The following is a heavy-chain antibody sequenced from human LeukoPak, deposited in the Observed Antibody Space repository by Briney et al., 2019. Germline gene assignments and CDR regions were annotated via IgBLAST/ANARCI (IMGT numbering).Heavy chain of an antibody. CDR3: ARRRVVVTAYDY. CDR2: INHSGST. Sequence: SETLSLTCAVYGGSFSGYYWSWIRQPPGKGLEWIGEINHSGSTNYNPSLKSRVTISVDTSKNQFSLKLSFVTAADTAVYYCARRRVVVTAYDYWGQGTLVTVSS. V-gene: IGHV4-34*01. D-gene: IGHD3-22*01. CDR1: GGSFSGYY. J-gene: IGHJ4*02.